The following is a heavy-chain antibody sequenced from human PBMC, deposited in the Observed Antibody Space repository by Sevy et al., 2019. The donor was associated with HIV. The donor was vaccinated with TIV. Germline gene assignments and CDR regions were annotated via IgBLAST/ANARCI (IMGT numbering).Heavy chain of an antibody. CDR1: GFTFSSYS. D-gene: IGHD6-6*01. Sequence: GGSLRLSCAASGFTFSSYSVNWVRQAPGKGLEWVSYISSSSSTIYYADSVKGRFTISRDNAKNSLYLQMNSLRAEDTAVYYCARDKRKYSSSSHPIDYWGQGTLVTVSS. CDR3: ARDKRKYSSSSHPIDY. V-gene: IGHV3-48*01. J-gene: IGHJ4*02. CDR2: ISSSSSTI.